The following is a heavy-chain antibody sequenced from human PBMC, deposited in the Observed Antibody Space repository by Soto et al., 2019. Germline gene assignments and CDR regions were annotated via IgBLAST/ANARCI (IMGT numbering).Heavy chain of an antibody. D-gene: IGHD3-10*01. CDR2: INAGNGNT. CDR1: GYTFSSYA. CDR3: ATLAYYFGSGSFPSYFDY. Sequence: ASVKVSCKASGYTFSSYAMHWVRQAPGQRLEWMGWINAGNGNTKYSQKFQGRVTITRDTSASTAYMELSSLRSEDTAVYYCATLAYYFGSGSFPSYFDYWSKGTLVTVSS. J-gene: IGHJ4*02. V-gene: IGHV1-3*01.